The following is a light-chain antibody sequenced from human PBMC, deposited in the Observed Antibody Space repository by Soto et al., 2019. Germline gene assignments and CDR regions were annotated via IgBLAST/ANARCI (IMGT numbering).Light chain of an antibody. J-gene: IGLJ1*01. CDR2: DVS. Sequence: QSVLTQPASVSGSPGQSITISCTGTSSDVGGYNSVSWYHQHPGKAPKVMIYDVSNRPSGVSNRFSGSKSGNTASLTISGLQAEDEADYYCSSYTSSSTDVFGTGTKVTVL. V-gene: IGLV2-14*01. CDR1: SSDVGGYNS. CDR3: SSYTSSSTDV.